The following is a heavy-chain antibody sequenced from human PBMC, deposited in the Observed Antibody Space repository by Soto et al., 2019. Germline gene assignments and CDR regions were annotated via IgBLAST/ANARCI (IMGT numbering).Heavy chain of an antibody. Sequence: QVQLQESGPGLVKPSQTLSLTCTVSGGSISSGGYYWSWIRQHPGKGLEWIGYIYYSGSTYYNPSLKSRVTISVDTSKNQFSLKLSSVTAADTAVYYCAREGGGYCSGGSCYSILRWFDPWGQGTLVTVSS. J-gene: IGHJ5*02. CDR3: AREGGGYCSGGSCYSILRWFDP. CDR2: IYYSGST. CDR1: GGSISSGGYY. D-gene: IGHD2-15*01. V-gene: IGHV4-31*03.